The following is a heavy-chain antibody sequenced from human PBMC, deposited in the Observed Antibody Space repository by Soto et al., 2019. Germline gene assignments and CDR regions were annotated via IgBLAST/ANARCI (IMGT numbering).Heavy chain of an antibody. CDR3: AKDASDYYDSSGYNFDY. CDR2: ISYDGSNK. D-gene: IGHD3-22*01. CDR1: GFTFSSYG. J-gene: IGHJ4*02. V-gene: IGHV3-30*18. Sequence: QVQLVESGGGVVQPGRSLRLSCAASGFTFSSYGMHWVRQAPGKGLEWMAVISYDGSNKYYADSVKGRFTISRDNSKNTLYLQMNSLRAEDTAVYYCAKDASDYYDSSGYNFDYWGQGTLVTVSS.